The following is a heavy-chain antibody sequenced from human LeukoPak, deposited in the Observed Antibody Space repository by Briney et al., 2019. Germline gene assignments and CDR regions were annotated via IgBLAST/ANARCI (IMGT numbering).Heavy chain of an antibody. CDR2: IWYDGSNK. CDR3: ARDMEDYDILTGYYDIWWYFDY. V-gene: IGHV3-33*01. D-gene: IGHD3-9*01. J-gene: IGHJ4*02. CDR1: GFTFSSYG. Sequence: PGRSLRLSCAASGFTFSSYGMHWVRQAPGKGLEWVAVIWYDGSNKYYADSVKGRFTISRDNSKNTLYLQMNSLSAEDTAVYYCARDMEDYDILTGYYDIWWYFDYWGQGTLVTVSS.